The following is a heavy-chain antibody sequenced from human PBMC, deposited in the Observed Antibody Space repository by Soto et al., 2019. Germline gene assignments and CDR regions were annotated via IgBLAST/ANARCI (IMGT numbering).Heavy chain of an antibody. Sequence: GGSLKLSCAASGFSFSSYSINWVRQAPGKGLEWVSYISSSSSTRYYADSVKGRFTISRDNAKNSLFLQMNSLRAEDTAVYYCARDHRGNVVIPAAMGYMDVWGKGTTVTVSS. V-gene: IGHV3-48*04. J-gene: IGHJ6*03. CDR2: ISSSSSTR. CDR1: GFSFSSYS. D-gene: IGHD2-2*01. CDR3: ARDHRGNVVIPAAMGYMDV.